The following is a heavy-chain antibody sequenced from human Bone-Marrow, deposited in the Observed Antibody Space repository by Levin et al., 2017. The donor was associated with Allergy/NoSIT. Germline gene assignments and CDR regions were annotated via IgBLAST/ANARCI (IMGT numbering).Heavy chain of an antibody. CDR3: ATSECLVTGFDY. D-gene: IGHD2-21*02. CDR1: GFTFSDYY. J-gene: IGHJ4*02. CDR2: ISGSGTFT. V-gene: IGHV3-11*03. Sequence: GESLKISCVGSGFTFSDYYMTWIRQAPGKGLEWVSFISGSGTFTNYADSVKGRFTISRDNAKNSLFLQMNSLGVEDTAIYYCATSECLVTGFDYWGQGALVTVSS.